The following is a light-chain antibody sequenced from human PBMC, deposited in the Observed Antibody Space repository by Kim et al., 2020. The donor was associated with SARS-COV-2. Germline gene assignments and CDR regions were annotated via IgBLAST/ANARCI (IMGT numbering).Light chain of an antibody. V-gene: IGLV4-69*01. CDR1: SGHSSYA. Sequence: ASVKLTCTRGSGHSSYAIAWHQQHPEKGPRYLMKVNSDGSHTKGDGIPDRFSGSRSGAERYLTISSLQSEDEADYYCQTWDTGIRVFGGGTQLTVL. CDR3: QTWDTGIRV. CDR2: VNSDGSH. J-gene: IGLJ3*02.